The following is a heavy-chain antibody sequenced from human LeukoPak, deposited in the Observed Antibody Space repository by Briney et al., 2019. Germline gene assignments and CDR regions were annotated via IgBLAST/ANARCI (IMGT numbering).Heavy chain of an antibody. CDR1: GGSISNGGYY. J-gene: IGHJ4*02. CDR3: ARGGDRRGFDY. Sequence: SQTLSLTCTVSGGSISNGGYYWSWIRQHPGKGLEWIGYIYDSGTTYYNPALQSRVTISVDTSDNQFSLKLRSLAAADTAVYYCARGGDRRGFDYWGQGTLVTVSS. CDR2: IYDSGTT. D-gene: IGHD1-14*01. V-gene: IGHV4-31*03.